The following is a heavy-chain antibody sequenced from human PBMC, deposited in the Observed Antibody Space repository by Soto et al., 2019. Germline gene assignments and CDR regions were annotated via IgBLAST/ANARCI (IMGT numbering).Heavy chain of an antibody. J-gene: IGHJ3*02. CDR2: IYYSGST. Sequence: SETLSLTCTVSGGSISSGGYYWSWIRQHPGKGLEWIGNIYYSGSTYYNPSLKSRVTISVDTSKNQFSLKLSSVTAADTAVYYCARPSYYYDSSGYYTTGAFDIWGQGTMVTVSS. D-gene: IGHD3-22*01. V-gene: IGHV4-39*01. CDR1: GGSISSGGYY. CDR3: ARPSYYYDSSGYYTTGAFDI.